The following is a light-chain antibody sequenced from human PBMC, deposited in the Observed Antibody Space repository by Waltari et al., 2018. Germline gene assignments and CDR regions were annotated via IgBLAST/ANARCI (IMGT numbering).Light chain of an antibody. CDR1: SRDIGCYHY. V-gene: IGLV2-14*03. CDR2: DVS. CDR3: NSYAGSSSWV. J-gene: IGLJ3*02. Sequence: QSALPQPASVSGSPGQSIPISCTGTSRDIGCYHYVSWYQHHPGKAPKLMIYDVSERPSGVSNRFSGSKSGNTASLTISGLQAEDEADYYCNSYAGSSSWVFGGGTKLTVL.